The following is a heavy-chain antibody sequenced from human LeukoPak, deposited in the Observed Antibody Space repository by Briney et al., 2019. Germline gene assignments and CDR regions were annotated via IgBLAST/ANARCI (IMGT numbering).Heavy chain of an antibody. CDR3: AKDSYYGSGSYFYFDY. CDR2: VSYDGSNK. D-gene: IGHD3-10*01. J-gene: IGHJ4*02. Sequence: GGSLRLSCAASGFTVSSNYMSWVRQAPGKGLEWVAVVSYDGSNKYYADSVKGRFTISRDNSKNTLYLQMNSLRPEDTAVYYCAKDSYYGSGSYFYFDYWGQGTLVTVSS. CDR1: GFTVSSNY. V-gene: IGHV3-30*18.